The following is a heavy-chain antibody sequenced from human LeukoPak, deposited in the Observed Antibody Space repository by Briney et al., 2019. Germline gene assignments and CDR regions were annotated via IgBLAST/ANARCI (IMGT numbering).Heavy chain of an antibody. V-gene: IGHV4-31*03. CDR2: IYYSGNT. D-gene: IGHD4-17*01. J-gene: IGHJ4*01. CDR3: ARSTVPYYFDY. Sequence: SQTLCLTCTVSGGSISSCGYYWSWIRQRPGKDLEWTGYIYYSGNTYYNPTLKSRVTISVDKSKNQFSLKLNSVTAADTAVYYCARSTVPYYFDYWGQGTLVTVSS. CDR1: GGSISSCGYY.